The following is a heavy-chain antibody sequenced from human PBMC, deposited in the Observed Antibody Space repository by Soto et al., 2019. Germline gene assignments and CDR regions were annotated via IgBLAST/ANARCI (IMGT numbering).Heavy chain of an antibody. J-gene: IGHJ4*02. CDR2: VIPIFGTS. D-gene: IGHD3-10*01. Sequence: QVQLVQSGAEVKKPGSSVKVSCKASGGTFNTYVISWVRQAPGQGREWMGGVIPIFGTSSYAQKFQGRVTITADKSTSTTYMELSSLTSEDTAVYYCARAITMVRGAAPYYFDYWGQGSLVTVSS. V-gene: IGHV1-69*06. CDR3: ARAITMVRGAAPYYFDY. CDR1: GGTFNTYV.